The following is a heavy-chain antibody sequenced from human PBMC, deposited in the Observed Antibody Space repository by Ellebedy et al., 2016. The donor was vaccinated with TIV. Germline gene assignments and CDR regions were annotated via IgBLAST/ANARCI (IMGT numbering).Heavy chain of an antibody. J-gene: IGHJ4*02. D-gene: IGHD3-22*01. V-gene: IGHV4-34*01. CDR3: ARRPITMIVVVMSYFDY. Sequence: SETLSLXCAVYGGSFSGYYWSWIRQPPGKGLEWIGEINHSGSTNYNPSLKSRVTISVDTSKNQFSLKLSSVTAADTAVYYCARRPITMIVVVMSYFDYWGQGTLVTVSS. CDR1: GGSFSGYY. CDR2: INHSGST.